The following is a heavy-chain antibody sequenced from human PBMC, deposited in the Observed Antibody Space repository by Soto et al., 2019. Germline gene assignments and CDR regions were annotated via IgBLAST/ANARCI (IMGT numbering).Heavy chain of an antibody. CDR2: IVPIFGTA. Sequence: SVKVSCKASGGTFSSYDISWVRQAPGQGLEWMGGIVPIFGTANYAQKFQGRVTITADTSTNTAYMELSSLRSEDTAVYYCARRIVAGTAYYYYGMDVWGQGTTVTVSS. J-gene: IGHJ6*02. CDR3: ARRIVAGTAYYYYGMDV. D-gene: IGHD6-19*01. CDR1: GGTFSSYD. V-gene: IGHV1-69*06.